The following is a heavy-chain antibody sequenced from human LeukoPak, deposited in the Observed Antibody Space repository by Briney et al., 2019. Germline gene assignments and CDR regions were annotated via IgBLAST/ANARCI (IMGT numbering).Heavy chain of an antibody. J-gene: IGHJ4*02. CDR1: GGSISSGGYY. V-gene: IGHV4-39*07. D-gene: IGHD5-18*01. Sequence: SETLSLTCTVSGGSISSGGYYWSWIRQPPGKGLEWIGEINHSGSTNYNPSLKSRVTISVDTSKNQFSLKLSSVTAADTAVYYCARGIQLWLYGYWGQGALVTVSS. CDR2: INHSGST. CDR3: ARGIQLWLYGY.